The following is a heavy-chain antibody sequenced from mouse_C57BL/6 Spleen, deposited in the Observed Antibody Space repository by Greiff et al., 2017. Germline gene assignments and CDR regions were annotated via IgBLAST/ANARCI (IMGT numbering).Heavy chain of an antibody. CDR3: AREDTTVVGPFAY. Sequence: VQLQQSGPGLVKPSQSLSLTCSVTGYSITSGYYWNWIRQFPGNKLEWMGYISYDGSNNYNPSLKNRISITRDTAKNQFFLKLNSVTTEYTATYYCAREDTTVVGPFAYWGQGTLVTVSA. CDR2: ISYDGSN. D-gene: IGHD1-1*01. CDR1: GYSITSGYY. J-gene: IGHJ3*01. V-gene: IGHV3-6*01.